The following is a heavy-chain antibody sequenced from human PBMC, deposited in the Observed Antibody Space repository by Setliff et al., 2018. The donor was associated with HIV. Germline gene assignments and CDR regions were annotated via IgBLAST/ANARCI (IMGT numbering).Heavy chain of an antibody. D-gene: IGHD3-10*01. J-gene: IGHJ6*02. CDR1: GGSFSDYY. CDR2: VNRGRRT. V-gene: IGHV4-34*01. Sequence: PSETLSLTCALYGGSFSDYYWSWIRQPPGMGLEWIGEVNRGRRTNYNSSLKSRVTISIDTSRNQFSLTVSSVTAADTAVYYCARDVCITMVRGVRRPYYYYGMDVWGQGTTVTVSS. CDR3: ARDVCITMVRGVRRPYYYYGMDV.